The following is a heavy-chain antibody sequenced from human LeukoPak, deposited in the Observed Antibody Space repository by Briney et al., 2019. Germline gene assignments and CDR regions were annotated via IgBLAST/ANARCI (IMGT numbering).Heavy chain of an antibody. V-gene: IGHV4-61*01. CDR3: ARSGSSGYYYGVDV. CDR2: VYYSGST. D-gene: IGHD6-6*01. Sequence: SETLSLTCTVSGGSVSSGSYYWSWIRQPPGKGLEWIGYVYYSGSTNYNPSLKSGVTISVDTSKNQFSLKLTSVTAADTAVYYCARSGSSGYYYGVDVWGQGTTVTVSS. CDR1: GGSVSSGSYY. J-gene: IGHJ6*02.